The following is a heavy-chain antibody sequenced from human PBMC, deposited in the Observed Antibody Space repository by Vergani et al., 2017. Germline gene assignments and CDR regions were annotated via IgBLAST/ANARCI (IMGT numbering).Heavy chain of an antibody. J-gene: IGHJ6*03. Sequence: QVQLAESGGGRVQPGRSLRLSCAASGCSFSSHAIHWVRQAPGKGLEWVAVISNDGSKKYYADSVKGRFTISRDNSKNTLDLQMNSLRTQDTAVYYCAKAGSVTSGSLQYNFYMDVWGKGTTVTVSS. CDR1: GCSFSSHA. CDR2: ISNDGSKK. V-gene: IGHV3-30*18. D-gene: IGHD3-10*01. CDR3: AKAGSVTSGSLQYNFYMDV.